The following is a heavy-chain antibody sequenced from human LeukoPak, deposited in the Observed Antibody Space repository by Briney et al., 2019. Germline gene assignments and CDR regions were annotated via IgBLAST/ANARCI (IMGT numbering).Heavy chain of an antibody. V-gene: IGHV1-2*06. J-gene: IGHJ4*02. CDR2: INPNSGGT. D-gene: IGHD1-26*01. CDR1: GYTFTGYY. CDR3: ARDEIRAVWEPIDY. Sequence: ASVKVSCKASGYTFTGYYIHWVRQAPGQGLEWMGRINPNSGGTNYAQNFQDRVTMTRDTSISTAYLELSRLKSDDTAVYYCARDEIRAVWEPIDYWGQGSLVTVSS.